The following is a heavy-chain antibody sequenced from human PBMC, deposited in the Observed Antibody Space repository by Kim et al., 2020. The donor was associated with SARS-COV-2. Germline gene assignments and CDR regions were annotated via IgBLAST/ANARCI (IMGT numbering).Heavy chain of an antibody. J-gene: IGHJ4*02. V-gene: IGHV3-23*01. CDR3: AKVTTLELGYCTSTNCYGFDS. Sequence: GGSLRLSCAASGFTFSNYAMSWVRQAPGEGLEWVSGISNSGRSTYYADSVKGRFTISRDNSKNRLYLQMNSLRAEDTAVYYCAKVTTLELGYCTSTNCYGFDSWGQGTLVTVSS. CDR1: GFTFSNYA. D-gene: IGHD2-2*01. CDR2: ISNSGRST.